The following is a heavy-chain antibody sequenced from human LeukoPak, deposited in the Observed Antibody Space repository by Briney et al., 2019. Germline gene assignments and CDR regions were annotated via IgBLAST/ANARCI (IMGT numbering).Heavy chain of an antibody. J-gene: IGHJ4*02. CDR2: IYHSGST. D-gene: IGHD2-2*01. V-gene: IGHV4-4*02. Sequence: SGTLSLTCAVSGGSISSSNWWSWVRQPPGKGLEWIGEIYHSGSTNYNPTLKSRVTISVDKSKNQFSLKLSSVTAADTAVYYCARDLSISSTSCPSHWGQGTLVTVSS. CDR1: GGSISSSNW. CDR3: ARDLSISSTSCPSH.